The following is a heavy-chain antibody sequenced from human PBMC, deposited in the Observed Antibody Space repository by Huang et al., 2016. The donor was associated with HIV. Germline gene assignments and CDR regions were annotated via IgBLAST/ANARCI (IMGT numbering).Heavy chain of an antibody. Sequence: VQLVESGGGVVQPGRSLRLACAASGFSFSTYGLHWVRQAPGKGLEWVAVISYDGSNKYYAHSVKGRFTISRDTSENKVYLQRNSLRHEDTAVYYCAKDGADEEWDIDYWGQGTLVTVSS. V-gene: IGHV3-30*18. J-gene: IGHJ4*02. D-gene: IGHD1-26*01. CDR3: AKDGADEEWDIDY. CDR2: ISYDGSNK. CDR1: GFSFSTYG.